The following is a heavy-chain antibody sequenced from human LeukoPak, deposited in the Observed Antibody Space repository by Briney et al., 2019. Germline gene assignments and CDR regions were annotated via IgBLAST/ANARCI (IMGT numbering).Heavy chain of an antibody. V-gene: IGHV3-48*01. D-gene: IGHD6-13*01. CDR2: ISSSGGTI. J-gene: IGHJ4*02. Sequence: GGSLRLSCAASGFTFNIFSMNWVRQAPGKGLEWVSYISSSGGTIYYADSVKGRFTSSRDNSKNTLYLQMNSLRAEDTAVYYCAKGGSSWPGEHIDYWGQGTLVTVSS. CDR1: GFTFNIFS. CDR3: AKGGSSWPGEHIDY.